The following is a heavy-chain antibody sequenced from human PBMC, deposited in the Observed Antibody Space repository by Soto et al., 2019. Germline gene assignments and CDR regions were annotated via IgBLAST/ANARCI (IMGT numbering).Heavy chain of an antibody. D-gene: IGHD3-10*01. CDR2: IIPIFGTA. CDR1: GGTFSSYA. V-gene: IGHV1-69*01. J-gene: IGHJ5*02. Sequence: QVQLVQSGAEVKKPGSSVKVSCKASGGTFSSYAISWVRQAPGQGLEWLGGIIPIFGTAKYAQKFQGRVTITADESTSTAYMELSSLTSEDTAVYYCARDFYGSGSDEVSVGPWGQGTLVTVCS. CDR3: ARDFYGSGSDEVSVGP.